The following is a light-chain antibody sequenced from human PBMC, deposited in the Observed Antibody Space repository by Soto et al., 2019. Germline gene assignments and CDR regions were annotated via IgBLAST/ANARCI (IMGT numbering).Light chain of an antibody. CDR1: KGISSY. CDR3: QQLNSYPPT. Sequence: DIQLTQSPSVLSAFVGERGTGTCRASKGISSYLAWYQQKPGKAPKLLIYAASTLQSGVPSRFSGSGSGTEFTLTISSLQPEDFATYYCQQLNSYPPTFGQGTRLEIK. J-gene: IGKJ5*01. CDR2: AAS. V-gene: IGKV1-9*01.